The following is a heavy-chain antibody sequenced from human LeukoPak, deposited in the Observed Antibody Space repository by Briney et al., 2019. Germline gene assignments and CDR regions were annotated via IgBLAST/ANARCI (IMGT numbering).Heavy chain of an antibody. D-gene: IGHD3-10*01. J-gene: IGHJ6*02. V-gene: IGHV4-59*01. CDR3: AREAVAGGSGSNYYYYGADV. CDR2: IYYSGST. CDR1: GGSINNYY. Sequence: SETLSLTCTVSGGSINNYYWSWIRQPPGKGLEWIGYIYYSGSTNYNSSLKSRVTISVDTSKNQFSLKLTSVTAADTAVYYCAREAVAGGSGSNYYYYGADVWGQGTTVTVSS.